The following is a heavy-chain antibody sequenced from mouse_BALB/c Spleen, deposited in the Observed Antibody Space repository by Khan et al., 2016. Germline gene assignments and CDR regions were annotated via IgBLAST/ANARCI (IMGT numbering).Heavy chain of an antibody. CDR3: ASDGWGYYAIDC. V-gene: IGHV2-6-7*01. CDR1: GFSLGAYG. CDR2: TWGEGST. D-gene: IGHD2-2*01. J-gene: IGHJ4*01. Sequence: VQLQEPGPGLVAPSQSLSITCTAAGFSLGAYGVNWVRQPPGKGLEWLGMTWGEGSTDYNSALKSTRNPTKANSTCHAYLKMNSLQTDDTARYYGASDGWGYYAIDCWGQGTSGTVTS.